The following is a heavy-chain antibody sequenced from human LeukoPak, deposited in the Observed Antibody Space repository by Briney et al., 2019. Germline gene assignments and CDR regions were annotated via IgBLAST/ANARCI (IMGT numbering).Heavy chain of an antibody. Sequence: RGESLKISCQASGYGFTTHWIGWVRQLPGRGLEWLGIIYPGDSETKYSPSFQGQVTMSVDRSTNTTYLQWISLKASDTAMYYCARRLYGGRSLVYFDHWGRGTQVTVSS. CDR3: ARRLYGGRSLVYFDH. CDR2: IYPGDSET. D-gene: IGHD4-23*01. V-gene: IGHV5-51*01. CDR1: GYGFTTHW. J-gene: IGHJ4*02.